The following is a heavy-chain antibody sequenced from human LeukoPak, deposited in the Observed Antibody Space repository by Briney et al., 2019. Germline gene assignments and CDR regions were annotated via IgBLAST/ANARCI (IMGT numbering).Heavy chain of an antibody. J-gene: IGHJ4*02. CDR3: ARADLLLGDLSRYCIDY. D-gene: IGHD3-16*02. Sequence: SETLSLTCTVSGGSISIYYWSWIWQPPGKGLEWIGYVYYSGRTNFNPSLTSRVTMSVDTSKNQFSLKLSSVTAADTAVYYCARADLLLGDLSRYCIDYWGQGTLVTVSS. V-gene: IGHV4-59*01. CDR1: GGSISIYY. CDR2: VYYSGRT.